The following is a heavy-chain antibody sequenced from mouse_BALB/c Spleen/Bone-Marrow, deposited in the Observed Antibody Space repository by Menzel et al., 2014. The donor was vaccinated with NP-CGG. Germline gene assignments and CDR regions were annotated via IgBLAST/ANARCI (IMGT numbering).Heavy chain of an antibody. J-gene: IGHJ2*01. CDR3: ARSYGKNVDY. CDR2: INPSTGYT. D-gene: IGHD2-1*01. V-gene: IGHV1-7*01. CDR1: GYTFTSYW. Sequence: QVQLQQSGAELAKPGAPVKMSCKASGYTFTSYWMHWVKQRPGRGLEWIGNINPSTGYTEYNQKFKDKATLTADKSSSTAYMQLNSLTSEDSAVYYCARSYGKNVDYWGQGTTLTVSS.